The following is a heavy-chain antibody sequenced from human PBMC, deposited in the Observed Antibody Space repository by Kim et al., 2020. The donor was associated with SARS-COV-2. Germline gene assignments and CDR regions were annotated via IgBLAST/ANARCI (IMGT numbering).Heavy chain of an antibody. V-gene: IGHV4-59*08. CDR1: GGSISSYY. CDR3: ASLNYYDFWSGYQNWFDP. CDR2: IYYSGST. J-gene: IGHJ5*02. D-gene: IGHD3-3*01. Sequence: SETLSLTCTVSGGSISSYYWSWIRQPPGKGLEWIGYIYYSGSTNYNPSLMSRVTISVDTSKNQFYLKLSSVTAADTAVYYCASLNYYDFWSGYQNWFDPWGQGTLVTVSS.